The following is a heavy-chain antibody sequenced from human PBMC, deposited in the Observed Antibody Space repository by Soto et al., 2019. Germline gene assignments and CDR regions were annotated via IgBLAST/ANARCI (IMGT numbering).Heavy chain of an antibody. CDR2: IYYSGST. J-gene: IGHJ3*02. CDR3: ASTLTQDAFDI. D-gene: IGHD7-27*01. CDR1: GGSISSGDYY. Sequence: LSLTCTVSGGSISSGDYYWSWIRQPPGKGLEWIGYIYYSGSTYYNPSLKSRVTISVDTSKNQFSLKLSSVTAADTAVYYCASTLTQDAFDIWGQGTMVTVSS. V-gene: IGHV4-30-4*01.